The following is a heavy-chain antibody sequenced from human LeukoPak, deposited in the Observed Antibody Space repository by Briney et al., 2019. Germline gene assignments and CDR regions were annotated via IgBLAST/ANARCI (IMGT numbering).Heavy chain of an antibody. J-gene: IGHJ3*01. CDR3: ARERNYGDYGNASNV. Sequence: ASVKDSFQSSVYTFTEYYIHRMRQAPGQGLEWMGWINPKRGVTTYAQKFQGRVTMTRDTSITTAYMELTRLRSDDTTIYYCARERNYGDYGNASNVGGQATKVTVSS. CDR2: INPKRGVT. CDR1: VYTFTEYY. V-gene: IGHV1-2*02. D-gene: IGHD4-17*01.